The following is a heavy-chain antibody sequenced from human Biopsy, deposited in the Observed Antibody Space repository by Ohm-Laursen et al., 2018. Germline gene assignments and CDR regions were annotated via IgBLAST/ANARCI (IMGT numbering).Heavy chain of an antibody. J-gene: IGHJ5*02. CDR2: IFYSGIT. V-gene: IGHV4-39*01. CDR3: ARHPTGFWFDP. CDR1: GGSVSSNVAY. Sequence: TLSLTCGVSGGSVSSNVAYWAWIRQPPGKGLESIGSIFYSGITYYNPSLQSRVTMSVDTSKNQFSLNLTSVTAADTAVYYCARHPTGFWFDPWGQGTLVIVSS.